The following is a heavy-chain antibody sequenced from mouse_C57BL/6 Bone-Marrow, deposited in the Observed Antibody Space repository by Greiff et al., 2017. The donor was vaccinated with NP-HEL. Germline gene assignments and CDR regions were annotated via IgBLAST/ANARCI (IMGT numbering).Heavy chain of an antibody. CDR1: GYTFTSYW. CDR3: CYYYGSSYVWFAY. D-gene: IGHD1-1*01. J-gene: IGHJ3*01. CDR2: IDPSHSET. V-gene: IGHV1-52*01. Sequence: VQLQQPGAELVRPGSSVKLSCKASGYTFTSYWMHWVKQRPIQGLEWIGNIDPSHSETHYNQKFQDKATLTVDKSSSTAYIQLSSLTSEDSAVYYCCYYYGSSYVWFAYWGQGTLVTVSA.